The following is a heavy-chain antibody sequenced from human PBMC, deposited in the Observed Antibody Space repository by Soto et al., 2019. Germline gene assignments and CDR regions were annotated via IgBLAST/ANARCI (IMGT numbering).Heavy chain of an antibody. CDR2: INHSGST. CDR3: ARGGLMVYAMFDY. V-gene: IGHV4-34*01. J-gene: IGHJ4*02. CDR1: GGSFSGYY. D-gene: IGHD2-8*01. Sequence: QVQLQQWGAGLLKPSETLSLTCAVYGGSFSGYYWSWIRQPPRKGMEWIGEINHSGSTKYNPSLKRRVTISGDTSKNQFSLRLSSVTAADTALYYWARGGLMVYAMFDYWGQGTLVTVSS.